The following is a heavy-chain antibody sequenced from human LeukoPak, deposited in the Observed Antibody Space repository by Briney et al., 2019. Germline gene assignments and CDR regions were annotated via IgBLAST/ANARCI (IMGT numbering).Heavy chain of an antibody. V-gene: IGHV3-30-3*01. D-gene: IGHD3-22*01. CDR2: IAYDGINK. CDR3: ARDSSPWYYYDRSGSNGFDP. CDR1: GFTFSSYA. J-gene: IGHJ5*02. Sequence: GGSLRLSCAASGFTFSSYAIHWVRQAPGMGLGWVAVIAYDGINKYYADSVKGRFTISRDNSKNTLYLQMNRLRAEDTAVYYCARDSSPWYYYDRSGSNGFDPWGQGTLVTVSS.